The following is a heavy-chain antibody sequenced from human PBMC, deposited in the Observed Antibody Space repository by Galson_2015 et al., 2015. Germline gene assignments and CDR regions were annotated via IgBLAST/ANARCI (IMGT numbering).Heavy chain of an antibody. CDR1: GFTFSSYS. J-gene: IGHJ6*02. CDR2: ISSSSSYI. Sequence: SLRLSCAASGFTFSSYSMNWVRQAPGKGLEWVSSISSSSSYIYYADSVKGRFTISRDNAKNSLYLQMNSLRAEDTAVYYCARARYCSSTSCSDLDYYYYCMDVWGQGTTVTVSS. CDR3: ARARYCSSTSCSDLDYYYYCMDV. D-gene: IGHD2-2*01. V-gene: IGHV3-21*01.